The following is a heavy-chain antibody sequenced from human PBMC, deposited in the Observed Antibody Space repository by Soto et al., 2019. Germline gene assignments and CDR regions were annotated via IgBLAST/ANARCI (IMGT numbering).Heavy chain of an antibody. CDR2: IIPIFGTA. CDR1: GGTFSSYA. D-gene: IGHD3-3*01. J-gene: IGHJ6*02. V-gene: IGHV1-69*13. Sequence: SVKVSCKASGGTFSSYAISWVRQAPGQGLEWMGGIIPIFGTANYAQKFQGRVTITADESTSTAYMELSSLRSEDTAVYYCARAWIFGAGGSFYYYYGMDVWGQGTTVTVSS. CDR3: ARAWIFGAGGSFYYYYGMDV.